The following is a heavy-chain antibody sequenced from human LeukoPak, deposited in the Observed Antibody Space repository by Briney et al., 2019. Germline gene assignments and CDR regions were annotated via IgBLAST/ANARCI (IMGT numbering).Heavy chain of an antibody. D-gene: IGHD2-21*01. V-gene: IGHV4-59*01. CDR2: ISYLGST. Sequence: SETLSLTCNVSGGSISNYFWSWIRQPPRRGLEWIGYISYLGSTNYNSSLKGRVTFSVDTSKNQISLRVISVTAADTAVYYCARGLSLLGSEEGLPLGYWGQGSLVTVSS. CDR1: GGSISNYF. CDR3: ARGLSLLGSEEGLPLGY. J-gene: IGHJ4*02.